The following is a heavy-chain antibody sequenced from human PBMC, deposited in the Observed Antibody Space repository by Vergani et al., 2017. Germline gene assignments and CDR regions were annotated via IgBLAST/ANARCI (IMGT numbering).Heavy chain of an antibody. J-gene: IGHJ4*02. Sequence: QVQLQESGPGLVKPSETLSLTCTVSGGSVSSGSYYWSWTRPPPGKGLEWIGYSYYSGSTNYKPSLQSRVTISVDTSKNQFSLKLCSVTAADTAVYYCARERGWPNHDVDYWGQGTLVTVSS. D-gene: IGHD6-19*01. V-gene: IGHV4-61*01. CDR3: ARERGWPNHDVDY. CDR2: SYYSGST. CDR1: GGSVSSGSYY.